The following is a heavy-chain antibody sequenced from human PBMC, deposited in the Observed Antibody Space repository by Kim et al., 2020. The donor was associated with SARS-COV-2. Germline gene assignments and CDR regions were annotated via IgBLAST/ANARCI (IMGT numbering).Heavy chain of an antibody. CDR1: GGSITISNIY. Sequence: SETLSLTCSVSGGSITISNIYWGWVRQSPGKELEWIGTIFNFGATYYNPSLQGRVTISIDKSKNQLSLRLSSVTAADTAIYYCAKSTSGRTYQDPFDLWGQGTVVTVSS. J-gene: IGHJ3*01. CDR3: AKSTSGRTYQDPFDL. V-gene: IGHV4-39*01. CDR2: IFNFGAT. D-gene: IGHD1-26*01.